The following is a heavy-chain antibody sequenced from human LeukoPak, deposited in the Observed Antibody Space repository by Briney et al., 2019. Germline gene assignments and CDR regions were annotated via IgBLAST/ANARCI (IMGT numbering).Heavy chain of an antibody. V-gene: IGHV6-1*01. Sequence: SQTLSLTCAISGDSVSSKSAAWNWIRQSPSRGLEWLGRTYYRSKWSSGYAESVKSRITINPDTSKNQFSLQLNSVTPEDTAVYYCAREENYYDSSGYYSPYYYYGMDVWGQRTTVTVSS. CDR1: GDSVSSKSAA. J-gene: IGHJ6*02. D-gene: IGHD3-22*01. CDR3: AREENYYDSSGYYSPYYYYGMDV. CDR2: TYYRSKWSS.